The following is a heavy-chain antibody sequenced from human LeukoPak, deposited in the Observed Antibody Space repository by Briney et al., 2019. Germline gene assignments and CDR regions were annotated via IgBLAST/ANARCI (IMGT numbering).Heavy chain of an antibody. CDR2: IYYSGST. CDR1: GGSISSSNFY. V-gene: IGHV4-39*07. Sequence: SETLSLTCTVSGGSISSSNFYWGWIRQPPGKGLEWIGIIYYSGSTYSNPSLKSRVTIPVDTSKNQFSLKLSSVTAADTAVYYCARDQGYCTGTTCHRPWFDPWGQGTLVTVSS. D-gene: IGHD2-2*02. CDR3: ARDQGYCTGTTCHRPWFDP. J-gene: IGHJ5*02.